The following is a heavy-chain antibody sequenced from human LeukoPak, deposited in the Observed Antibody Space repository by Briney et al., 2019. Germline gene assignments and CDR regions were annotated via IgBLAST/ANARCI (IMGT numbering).Heavy chain of an antibody. Sequence: GGPLRLSCSASGFTFSSYAMHWVRPAPGKGLEYVSAISSNGGSTYYADSVKGRFTISRDNSKNTLYLKMSSLRAEDTAVYYCVKSSSSWSQFEYFQHWGQGTLVTVSS. D-gene: IGHD6-13*01. J-gene: IGHJ1*01. CDR3: VKSSSSWSQFEYFQH. CDR2: ISSNGGST. V-gene: IGHV3-64D*06. CDR1: GFTFSSYA.